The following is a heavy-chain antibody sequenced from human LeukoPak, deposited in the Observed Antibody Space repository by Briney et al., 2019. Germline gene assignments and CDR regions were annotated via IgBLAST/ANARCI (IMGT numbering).Heavy chain of an antibody. Sequence: GASVKVSCKASGGTFSSYAISWVRQAPGQGLEWMGRIIPILGIANYAQKFQGRVTITADKSTSTAYMELSSLRSEDTAVHYCARDGSIAAAFFDYWGQGTLVTVSS. D-gene: IGHD6-13*01. CDR3: ARDGSIAAAFFDY. J-gene: IGHJ4*02. CDR2: IIPILGIA. CDR1: GGTFSSYA. V-gene: IGHV1-69*04.